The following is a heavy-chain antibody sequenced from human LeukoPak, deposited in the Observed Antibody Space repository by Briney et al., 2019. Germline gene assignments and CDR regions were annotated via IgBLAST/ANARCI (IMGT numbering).Heavy chain of an antibody. CDR1: GGSFSGYY. CDR2: INHSGST. CDR3: ARRSVPAPFDY. Sequence: SEILSLTCAVYGGSFSGYYWSWIRQPPGKGLEWIGEINHSGSTNYNPSLKSRVTISVDTSKNQFSLKLSSVTAADTAVYYCARRSVPAPFDYWGQGTLVTVSS. J-gene: IGHJ4*02. D-gene: IGHD2-2*01. V-gene: IGHV4-34*01.